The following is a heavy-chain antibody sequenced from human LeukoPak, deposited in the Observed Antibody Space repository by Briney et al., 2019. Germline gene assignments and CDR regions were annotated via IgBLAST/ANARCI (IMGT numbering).Heavy chain of an antibody. CDR1: GFTFDDYA. D-gene: IGHD6-6*01. J-gene: IGHJ4*02. CDR3: AKVQYSSSSYYFDY. V-gene: IGHV3-9*01. CDR2: ISWNSGSI. Sequence: GRSLRLSCAASGFTFDDYAMHWGRQAPGKGLEWVSGISWNSGSIGCADSVKGRFTISRDNAKNSLYLQMNSLRAEDTALYYCAKVQYSSSSYYFDYWGQGTLVTVSS.